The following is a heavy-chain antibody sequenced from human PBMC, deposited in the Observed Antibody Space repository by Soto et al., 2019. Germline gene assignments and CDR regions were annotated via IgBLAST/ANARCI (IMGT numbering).Heavy chain of an antibody. CDR1: GFTFSSYA. J-gene: IGHJ3*02. D-gene: IGHD6-13*01. CDR3: AKSPSAAGFFFGAFDI. CDR2: ISGSGGST. V-gene: IGHV3-23*01. Sequence: PGGSLRLSCAASGFTFSSYAMSWVRQAPGKGLEWVSAISGSGGSTYYADSVKGRFTISRDNSKNTLYLQMNSLRAEDTAVYYCAKSPSAAGFFFGAFDIWGQGTMVTVSS.